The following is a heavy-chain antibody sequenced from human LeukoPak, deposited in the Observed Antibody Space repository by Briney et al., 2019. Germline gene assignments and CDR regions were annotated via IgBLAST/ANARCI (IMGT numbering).Heavy chain of an antibody. D-gene: IGHD3-10*02. V-gene: IGHV3-30*04. CDR1: GFTFISYA. J-gene: IGHJ6*04. CDR2: ISFHGTDT. CDR3: AELGITMIGGV. Sequence: GTSLRLSCAASGFTFISYAIHWVRQAPGKGLEWVAVISFHGTDTFYADSVKGRFTISRDNAKNSLYLQMNSLRAEDTAVYYCAELGITMIGGVWGKGTTVTISS.